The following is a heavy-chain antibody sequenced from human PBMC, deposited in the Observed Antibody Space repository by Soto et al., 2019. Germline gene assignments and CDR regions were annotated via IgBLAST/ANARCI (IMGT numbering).Heavy chain of an antibody. D-gene: IGHD4-17*01. V-gene: IGHV1-8*01. CDR3: ASEQLRLRRRWFDS. Sequence: QVQLVQSGAVVRKPGASVKVSCKASGYTFTSYEINWVRQASGQGLEWMGWMNTYTGKTGFAQKFQGRVTLTRNTSINTAYMELQSLVSEDTAVYFCASEQLRLRRRWFDSWGQGTLVAVSS. J-gene: IGHJ5*01. CDR1: GYTFTSYE. CDR2: MNTYTGKT.